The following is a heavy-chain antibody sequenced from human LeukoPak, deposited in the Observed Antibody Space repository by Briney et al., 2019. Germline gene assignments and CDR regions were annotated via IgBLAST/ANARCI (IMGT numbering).Heavy chain of an antibody. CDR2: ISYDGSNK. Sequence: GGSLRLSCAASGFTFSSYAMHWVRQAPGKGLEWVAVISYDGSNKYYADSVKGRFTISRDNSKNTLYLQMNSLRAEDTAVYYCTTEYVWSQGTTVTVSS. CDR3: TTEYV. J-gene: IGHJ6*02. V-gene: IGHV3-30-3*01. CDR1: GFTFSSYA.